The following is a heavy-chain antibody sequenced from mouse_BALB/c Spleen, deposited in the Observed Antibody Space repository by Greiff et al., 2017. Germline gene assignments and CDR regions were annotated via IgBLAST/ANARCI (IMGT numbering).Heavy chain of an antibody. D-gene: IGHD2-1*01. V-gene: IGHV3-2*02. Sequence: LQESGPGLVKPSQSLSLTCTVTGYSITSDYAWNWIRQFPGNKLEWMGYISYSGSTSYNPSLKSRISITRDTSKNQFFLQLNSVTTEDTATYYCARYGNYLYAMDYWGQGTSVTVSS. CDR3: ARYGNYLYAMDY. CDR1: GYSITSDYA. CDR2: ISYSGST. J-gene: IGHJ4*01.